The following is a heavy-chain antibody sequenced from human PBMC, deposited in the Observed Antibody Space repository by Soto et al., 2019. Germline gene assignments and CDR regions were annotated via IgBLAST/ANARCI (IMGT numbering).Heavy chain of an antibody. CDR1: GASITSNNW. CDR2: IYHSGGT. J-gene: IGHJ4*02. Sequence: QVQLQESGPGQVKPSGTLSLTCAVSGASITSNNWWTWVRQPPGKGLEWIGEIYHSGGTNYNPSLKCRVTMSMDISKNQFSLKLTSVTAADTATYFCARDGHDVIATTTMGYDFWGQGTLVTVSS. V-gene: IGHV4-4*02. CDR3: ARDGHDVIATTTMGYDF. D-gene: IGHD3-3*02.